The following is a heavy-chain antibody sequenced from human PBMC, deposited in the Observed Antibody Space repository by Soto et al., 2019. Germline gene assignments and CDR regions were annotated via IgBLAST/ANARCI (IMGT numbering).Heavy chain of an antibody. CDR1: GFTFSSYS. V-gene: IGHV3-21*01. CDR2: ISGSSSYI. J-gene: IGHJ4*02. Sequence: GGSLRLSCAASGFTFSSYSMNWVRQAPGKGLEWVSSISGSSSYIYYADSMKGRFTISRDNAKNSLYLQMNSLRAEDTAVYYCARDLSLAVAGIVSYWGQGTLVTVSS. D-gene: IGHD6-19*01. CDR3: ARDLSLAVAGIVSY.